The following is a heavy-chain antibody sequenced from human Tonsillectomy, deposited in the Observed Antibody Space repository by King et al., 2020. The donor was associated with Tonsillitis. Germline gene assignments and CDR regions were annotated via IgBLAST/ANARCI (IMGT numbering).Heavy chain of an antibody. J-gene: IGHJ3*01. V-gene: IGHV5-51*01. CDR1: GYSFTDYW. CDR3: ARAGTLTRGGDNDAYDV. D-gene: IGHD3-10*01. Sequence: VQLVESGAEVKKPGESLRISCKAFGYSFTDYWIAWVRQMPGKGLEWVGIIYPGDSDTKYSPSFQGQVTISVDKSIRTTHLQWGSLKASDTAMFYCARAGTLTRGGDNDAYDVWGQGTMVTVSS. CDR2: IYPGDSDT.